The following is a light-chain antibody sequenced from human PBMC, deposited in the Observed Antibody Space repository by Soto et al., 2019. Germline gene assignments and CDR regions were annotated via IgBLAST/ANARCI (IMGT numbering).Light chain of an antibody. CDR2: PNN. J-gene: IGLJ1*01. CDR1: SSNIGAGSD. V-gene: IGLV1-40*01. CDR3: QSYDNGVSAYV. Sequence: QSVLTQPPSVSGAPGQRVTVSCTGSSSNIGAGSDVHWYQQLAGTAPELLIVPNNNRPSGVPDRCPGSKSGTSASLAITGLQVDYEADYYCQSYDNGVSAYVFGTGTKGTVL.